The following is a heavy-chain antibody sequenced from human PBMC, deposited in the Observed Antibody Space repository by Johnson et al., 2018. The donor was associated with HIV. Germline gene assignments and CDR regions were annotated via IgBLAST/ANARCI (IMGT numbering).Heavy chain of an antibody. Sequence: QVQLVESGGGVVQPGGSLSLSCAASGFTFSSYGMHWVRQATGKGLEWVAFIHYDGSNKYYAAPVKGRFTITRDDSKNTLYLQMNSLKTEDTAVYYCTTEFTMVQGLIWGQGTMVTVYS. CDR3: TTEFTMVQGLI. V-gene: IGHV3-30*02. CDR1: GFTFSSYG. CDR2: IHYDGSNK. J-gene: IGHJ3*02. D-gene: IGHD3-10*01.